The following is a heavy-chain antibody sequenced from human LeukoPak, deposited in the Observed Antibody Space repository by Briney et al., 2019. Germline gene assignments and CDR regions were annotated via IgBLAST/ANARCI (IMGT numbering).Heavy chain of an antibody. V-gene: IGHV1-69*13. D-gene: IGHD6-19*01. CDR2: IIPIFGTA. J-gene: IGHJ6*02. Sequence: SVKVSCKASGGTFSSYAISWVRQAPGQGLEWMGGIIPIFGTANYAQKFQGRVTITADESTSTAYMELSSLRSEDTAVYYCAIRRVSSGWYNYYGMDVWGQGTTVTVPS. CDR3: AIRRVSSGWYNYYGMDV. CDR1: GGTFSSYA.